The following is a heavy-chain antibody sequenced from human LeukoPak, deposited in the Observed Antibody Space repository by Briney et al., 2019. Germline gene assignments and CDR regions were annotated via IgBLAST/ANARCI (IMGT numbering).Heavy chain of an antibody. V-gene: IGHV1-46*01. Sequence: ASVKVSCKTSGYTFTRYYMHWVRQAPGQGLEWMGIINPSGGSTSYAQKFQGRVTMSRDMSTTTVYMELSSLRSEDTAVYYCARDQGLTGYFDYWGQGTLVTVSS. D-gene: IGHD3-9*01. CDR2: INPSGGST. CDR3: ARDQGLTGYFDY. CDR1: GYTFTRYY. J-gene: IGHJ4*02.